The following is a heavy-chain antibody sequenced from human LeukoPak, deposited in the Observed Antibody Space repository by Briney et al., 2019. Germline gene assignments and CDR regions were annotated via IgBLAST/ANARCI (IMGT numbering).Heavy chain of an antibody. CDR2: ISAYNGDT. D-gene: IGHD6-6*01. CDR1: GYTFTSYG. V-gene: IGHV1-18*01. J-gene: IGHJ4*02. Sequence: ASVKVSCKASGYTFTSYGISWVRQAPGQGLEWMGWISAYNGDTNYAQKFQGRVTMTTDTSTSTAYMELRSLRSDDTAVYYCARGVLAARLYYFDFWGQGTLVTVSS. CDR3: ARGVLAARLYYFDF.